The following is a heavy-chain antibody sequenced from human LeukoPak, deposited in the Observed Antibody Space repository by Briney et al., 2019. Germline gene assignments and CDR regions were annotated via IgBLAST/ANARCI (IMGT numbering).Heavy chain of an antibody. CDR3: AKDYQLPYGGFDQ. CDR1: GFTFRNYA. D-gene: IGHD2-2*01. CDR2: IRYDGSKK. V-gene: IGHV3-30*02. J-gene: IGHJ4*02. Sequence: GGPLRLSCATPGFTFRNYALRWVRPGPGKGLEWVAFIRYDGSKKCYAESVKGRFTLSRDNSKNTLYLQIGSVRPEDTGVYYCAKDYQLPYGGFDQWGQGALVTVSS.